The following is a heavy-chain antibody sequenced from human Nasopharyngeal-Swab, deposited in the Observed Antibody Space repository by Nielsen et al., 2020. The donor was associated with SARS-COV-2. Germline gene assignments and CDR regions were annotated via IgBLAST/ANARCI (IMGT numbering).Heavy chain of an antibody. CDR3: VRDDGDVPGITGSGPPGGF. Sequence: ASVKVSCKASGYTFTDYFMHWARQAPGQGLEWMGRINPNSGDTKYAEIFRDRVTVTRDTSITTVYMELSSLRSDETAVYYCVRDDGDVPGITGSGPPGGFWGQGTLVTVSS. CDR1: GYTFTDYF. J-gene: IGHJ4*01. V-gene: IGHV1-2*06. CDR2: INPNSGDT. D-gene: IGHD3-10*01.